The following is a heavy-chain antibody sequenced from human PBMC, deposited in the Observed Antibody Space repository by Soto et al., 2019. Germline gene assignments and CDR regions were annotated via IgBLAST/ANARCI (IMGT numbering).Heavy chain of an antibody. CDR1: GYPFTDYY. J-gene: IGHJ4*02. CDR3: ARVGPLVTATPFLRF. Sequence: ASVKVSCKASGYPFTDYYIHGVRQAPGQGLEWMGWIYPNSGATNYAQKFQGRVTLTRDTSISTAYMELSRLRSDDTAMYFCARVGPLVTATPFLRFWGRGTLVTVSS. CDR2: IYPNSGAT. V-gene: IGHV1-2*02. D-gene: IGHD2-21*02.